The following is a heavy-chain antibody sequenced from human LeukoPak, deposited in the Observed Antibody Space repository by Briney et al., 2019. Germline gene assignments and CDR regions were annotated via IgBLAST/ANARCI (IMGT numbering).Heavy chain of an antibody. CDR1: GFTFSSYA. D-gene: IGHD6-19*01. CDR3: AKDGLAVAGAWFDP. CDR2: IGGTGGIT. Sequence: GGSLRLSCAATGFTFSSYAMTWVRQAPGMGLEWVSAIGGTGGITYYADFVKGRFTISRDNSKNTLFLQMNSLRVEDTAVYYCAKDGLAVAGAWFDPWGQGTLVTVSS. J-gene: IGHJ5*02. V-gene: IGHV3-23*01.